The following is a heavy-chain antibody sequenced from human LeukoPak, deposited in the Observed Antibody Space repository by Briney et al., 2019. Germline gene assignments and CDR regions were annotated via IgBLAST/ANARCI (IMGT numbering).Heavy chain of an antibody. Sequence: GASVKVSCKASGGTFSSYAISWVRQAPGQGLEWMGRIIPIFGIANYAQKFQGRVTITADKSTSTAHMELSSLRSEDTAVYYCARDRDYYDSSGYFAYWGQGTLVTVSS. J-gene: IGHJ4*02. CDR1: GGTFSSYA. D-gene: IGHD3-22*01. CDR2: IIPIFGIA. CDR3: ARDRDYYDSSGYFAY. V-gene: IGHV1-69*04.